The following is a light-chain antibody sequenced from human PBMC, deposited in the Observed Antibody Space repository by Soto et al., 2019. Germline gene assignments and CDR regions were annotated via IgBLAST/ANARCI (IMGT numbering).Light chain of an antibody. CDR3: QQRSNWPLT. J-gene: IGKJ4*01. CDR2: DAS. V-gene: IGKV3D-20*02. CDR1: QSLTSDY. Sequence: EIVLTQSPGTLSLSPGEKATLSCRASQSLTSDYLAWYQQKPGQAPRLLIHDASSRATGIPARFSGSGSGTDFTLTISSLEPEDFAVYYCQQRSNWPLTFGGGTKWIS.